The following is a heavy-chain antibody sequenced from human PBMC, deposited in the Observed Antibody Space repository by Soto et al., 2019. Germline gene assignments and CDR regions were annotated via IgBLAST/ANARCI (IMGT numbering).Heavy chain of an antibody. J-gene: IGHJ6*03. CDR3: ASAPLGAGYYYYMDV. Sequence: GGSLRLSCAASGFTFSSYAMSWVRQAPGKGLEWVSAISGSGGSTYYADSVKGRFTTSRDNSKNTQYLQMNSLRAEDTAVYYCASAPLGAGYYYYMDVWGKGTTVTVSS. V-gene: IGHV3-23*01. CDR2: ISGSGGST. D-gene: IGHD1-26*01. CDR1: GFTFSSYA.